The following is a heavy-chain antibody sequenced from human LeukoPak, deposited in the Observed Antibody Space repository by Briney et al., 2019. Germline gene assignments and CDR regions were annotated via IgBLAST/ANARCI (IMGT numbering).Heavy chain of an antibody. CDR1: GGSISSSSYY. V-gene: IGHV4-39*01. J-gene: IGHJ2*01. Sequence: SETLSLTCTVSGGSISSSSYYWGWIRQPPGKGLEWIGSTYYSGSTYYNPSLKSRVTISVDTSKNQFSLKLSSVTAADTAVYYCARLNGQWLVRWYFDLWGRGTLVTVSS. D-gene: IGHD6-19*01. CDR3: ARLNGQWLVRWYFDL. CDR2: TYYSGST.